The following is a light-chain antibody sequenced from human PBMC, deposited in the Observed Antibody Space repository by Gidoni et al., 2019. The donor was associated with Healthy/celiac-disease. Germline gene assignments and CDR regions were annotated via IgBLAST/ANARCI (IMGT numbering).Light chain of an antibody. V-gene: IGLV3-19*01. CDR2: GKN. Sequence: SSALTQDPAVSLALGQTVRITCQGDSLRSYYASWYQQTPGQAPVLVIYGKNNRPSGIPDRFSGSSSGNTASLTSTGAQAEDEADYYCNSRDSSGNHYVFGTGTKVTVL. CDR3: NSRDSSGNHYV. J-gene: IGLJ1*01. CDR1: SLRSYY.